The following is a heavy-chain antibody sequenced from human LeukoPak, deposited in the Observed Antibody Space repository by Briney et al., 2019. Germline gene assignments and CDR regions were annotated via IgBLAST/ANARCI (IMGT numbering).Heavy chain of an antibody. CDR2: IYPGDSDT. CDR1: GFSFSNYW. J-gene: IGHJ6*02. D-gene: IGHD1-14*01. V-gene: IGHV5-51*01. Sequence: GESLKISCEGSGFSFSNYWIAWVRKMPGKGLECMGIIYPGDSDTRYSPSFQGQVTISADKSTNTAYLQWGSLKASDTAMYYCARQPTTLHFGMDVWGQGTTVTVSS. CDR3: ARQPTTLHFGMDV.